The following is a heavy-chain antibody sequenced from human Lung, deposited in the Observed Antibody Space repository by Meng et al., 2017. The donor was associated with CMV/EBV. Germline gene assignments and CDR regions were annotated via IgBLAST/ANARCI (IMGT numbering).Heavy chain of an antibody. CDR1: GYNFTGYY. Sequence: ASVKVSCKASGYNFTGYYIHWVRQAPGQGLEWMGWINPNSGGTNYAQKFQGRITMAGDTSITTAYMELSRLRSDDMAVYHCARVKRYCTGGTCSSTGYYGRDVWGQETTVTVSS. V-gene: IGHV1-2*02. CDR3: ARVKRYCTGGTCSSTGYYGRDV. D-gene: IGHD2-15*01. J-gene: IGHJ6*02. CDR2: INPNSGGT.